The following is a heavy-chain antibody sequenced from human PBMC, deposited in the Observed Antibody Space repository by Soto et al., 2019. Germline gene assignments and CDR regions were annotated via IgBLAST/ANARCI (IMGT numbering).Heavy chain of an antibody. CDR3: ARGPWLSVAAGAEYFRH. CDR1: GGSLSSSNW. CDR2: INRSGST. J-gene: IGHJ1*01. D-gene: IGHD2-15*01. V-gene: IGHV4-4*02. Sequence: RSLTCAVSGGSLSSSNWWRWVRPRPGKGLEGIGEINRSGSTNYNPSLRRQVTISGDPAKNQFALKLSSVTAAATAVYYWARGPWLSVAAGAEYFRHWGQGTRGPGAS.